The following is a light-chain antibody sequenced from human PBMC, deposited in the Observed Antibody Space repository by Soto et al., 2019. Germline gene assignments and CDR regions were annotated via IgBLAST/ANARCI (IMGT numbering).Light chain of an antibody. V-gene: IGLV1-47*01. CDR2: RNN. CDR3: AARDYRLRSQWV. J-gene: IGLJ3*02. Sequence: QPVLTQPPSASGTPGQRVTISCSGSSSNIGSEYVVWYQHLPGTAPKLLIYRNNQRPSGVPDRFAGSKSGTSASLAISGLRSEDEADYYCAARDYRLRSQWVLVGVTYVPVL. CDR1: SSNIGSEY.